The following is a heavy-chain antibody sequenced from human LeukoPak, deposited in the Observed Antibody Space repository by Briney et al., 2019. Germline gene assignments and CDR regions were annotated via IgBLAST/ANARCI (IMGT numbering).Heavy chain of an antibody. J-gene: IGHJ4*02. V-gene: IGHV3-11*01. Sequence: GSLRPSCAASGFTFSNYYMSWIRQTPGKGLEWLSYISGSGSDIHYADSLKGRFTISRDNAKNSLYLQMNSLRAEDTAMYYCARDSRAVGITLYFDYWGQGILVTVSS. CDR3: ARDSRAVGITLYFDY. CDR1: GFTFSNYY. D-gene: IGHD3-22*01. CDR2: ISGSGSDI.